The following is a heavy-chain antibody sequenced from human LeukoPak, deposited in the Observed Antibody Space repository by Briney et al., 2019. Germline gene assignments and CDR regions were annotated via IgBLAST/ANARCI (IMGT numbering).Heavy chain of an antibody. Sequence: SETLSLTCTVSGGSISSYYWSWIRQPPGKGLEWIGYIYYSGSTNYNPSLKSRVTISVDTSKNQFSLKLSSVTAADTAVYFCARARNYYDSSDYYYEGDAFDIWGQGTMVTVSS. V-gene: IGHV4-59*01. CDR2: IYYSGST. CDR1: GGSISSYY. CDR3: ARARNYYDSSDYYYEGDAFDI. J-gene: IGHJ3*02. D-gene: IGHD3-22*01.